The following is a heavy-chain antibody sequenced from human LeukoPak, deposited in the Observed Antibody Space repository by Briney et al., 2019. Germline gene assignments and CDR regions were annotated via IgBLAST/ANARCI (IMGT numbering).Heavy chain of an antibody. J-gene: IGHJ4*02. D-gene: IGHD2-15*01. CDR2: ITNNDGTT. CDR3: ARDRGVVVAGMGYYFDY. V-gene: IGHV3-11*01. Sequence: GGSLRLSCAASGFTFSDYYMSWIRQAPGKGLEWISYITNNDGTTYYADSVKGQFTISRDNAKNSFYLQMNSLRAEDTAIYYCARDRGVVVAGMGYYFDYWGQRILVTVSS. CDR1: GFTFSDYY.